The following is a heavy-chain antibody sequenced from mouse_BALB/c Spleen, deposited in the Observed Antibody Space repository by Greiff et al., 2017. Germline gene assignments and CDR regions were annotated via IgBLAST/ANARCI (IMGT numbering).Heavy chain of an antibody. D-gene: IGHD2-14*01. Sequence: VQLKESGPGLVAPSQSLSITCTVSGFSLSSYGVSWVRQPPGKGLEWLGVIWGGGSTNYNSALMSSLSISKDNSKSQIFLKMNSLQTDDTDMYNYANDRYDVGRIAYWGQGTLVTVSA. CDR2: IWGGGST. CDR1: GFSLSSYG. V-gene: IGHV2-9*01. J-gene: IGHJ3*01. CDR3: ANDRYDVGRIAY.